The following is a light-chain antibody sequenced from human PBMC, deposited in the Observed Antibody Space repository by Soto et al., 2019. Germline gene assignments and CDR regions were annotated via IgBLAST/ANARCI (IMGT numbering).Light chain of an antibody. Sequence: EIVLTQSPATLSLSPGERATLSCRASQSISSYLAWYQQKPGQAPRLLIYGASTRATGIPARFSGSGSGTDFTLTISSLEPEDFAVYYCQQYGTSPITFGQGTRLEI. CDR2: GAS. CDR1: QSISSY. J-gene: IGKJ5*01. CDR3: QQYGTSPIT. V-gene: IGKV3-20*01.